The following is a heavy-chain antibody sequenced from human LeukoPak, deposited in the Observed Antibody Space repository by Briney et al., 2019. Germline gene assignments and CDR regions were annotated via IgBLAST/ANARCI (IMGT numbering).Heavy chain of an antibody. CDR2: MNPNSGNT. Sequence: ASVKVSCKASGYTFTSYDINWVRQATGQGLEWMGWMNPNSGNTGYAQKFQGRVTITRNTSISTAYMGLSSLRSEDTAVYYCARGMTYYDFWSGYYQLPYYFDYWGQGTLVTVSS. CDR3: ARGMTYYDFWSGYYQLPYYFDY. D-gene: IGHD3-3*01. CDR1: GYTFTSYD. J-gene: IGHJ4*02. V-gene: IGHV1-8*03.